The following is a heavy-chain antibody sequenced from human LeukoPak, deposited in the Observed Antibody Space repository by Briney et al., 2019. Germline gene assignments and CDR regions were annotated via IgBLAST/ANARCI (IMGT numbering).Heavy chain of an antibody. Sequence: GASVKVSCKASGGTFSSYAISWVRQAPGQGLEWMGGIIPIFGTANYAQKFQGRVTITADESTSTAYMELSSLRSEDTAVYYCAVQSTVTTFLAPDYWGQGTLVTVSS. D-gene: IGHD4-11*01. V-gene: IGHV1-69*13. J-gene: IGHJ4*02. CDR2: IIPIFGTA. CDR3: AVQSTVTTFLAPDY. CDR1: GGTFSSYA.